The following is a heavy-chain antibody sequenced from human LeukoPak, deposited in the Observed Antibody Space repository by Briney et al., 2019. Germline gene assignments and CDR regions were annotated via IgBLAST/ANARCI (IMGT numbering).Heavy chain of an antibody. CDR2: ISASGGST. Sequence: PGGSLRPSCAAPGFTFSSYAMSWVRQAPGKGLEWVSDISASGGSTYYADSVKGRFTISRDNSKNTLYLQMNSLRAEDTAVYYCAKKETTVTTFFENWGQGTLVTVSS. V-gene: IGHV3-23*01. J-gene: IGHJ4*02. CDR1: GFTFSSYA. CDR3: AKKETTVTTFFEN. D-gene: IGHD4-17*01.